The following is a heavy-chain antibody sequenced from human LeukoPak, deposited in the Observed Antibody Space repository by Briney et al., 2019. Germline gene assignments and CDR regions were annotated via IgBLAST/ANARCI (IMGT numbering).Heavy chain of an antibody. D-gene: IGHD6-25*01. Sequence: PGGSLRLSCAASGFPFSSYWMHWVRQAPGKGLVWVSRINSGGSGTSYADSVKGRFTISRDNAKNSLYLQMNSLRAEDTAVYYCAKVILAATYYYYGMDVWGQGTTVTVSS. CDR1: GFPFSSYW. CDR2: INSGGSGT. J-gene: IGHJ6*02. CDR3: AKVILAATYYYYGMDV. V-gene: IGHV3-74*01.